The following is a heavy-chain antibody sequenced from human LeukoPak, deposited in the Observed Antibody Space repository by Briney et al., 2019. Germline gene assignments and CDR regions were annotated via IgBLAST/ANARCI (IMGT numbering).Heavy chain of an antibody. CDR1: GYTFTSYG. Sequence: ASVKVSCKASGYTFTSYGISWVRQAPGQGLEWMGWISAYNGNTNYAQKLQGRVTMTTDTSTSTAYMELRSLRSDDTAVYYCARDLSVLWFGGSTEGLNWFDPWGQGTLVTVSS. D-gene: IGHD3-10*01. J-gene: IGHJ5*02. V-gene: IGHV1-18*01. CDR3: ARDLSVLWFGGSTEGLNWFDP. CDR2: ISAYNGNT.